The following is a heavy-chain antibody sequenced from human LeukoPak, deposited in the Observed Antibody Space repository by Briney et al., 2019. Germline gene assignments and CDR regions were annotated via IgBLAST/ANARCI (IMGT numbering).Heavy chain of an antibody. J-gene: IGHJ6*02. Sequence: SETLSLTCGVYGGSLRTYYWTWVRQPPGKGLEWIGEVNHIGTTNYNPTLESRLTISVDTAKNHLSLKLTSVTAADAAVYYCARASRFYYGLDVWGQGTTVTASS. CDR1: GGSLRTYY. V-gene: IGHV4-34*01. CDR3: ARASRFYYGLDV. CDR2: VNHIGTT.